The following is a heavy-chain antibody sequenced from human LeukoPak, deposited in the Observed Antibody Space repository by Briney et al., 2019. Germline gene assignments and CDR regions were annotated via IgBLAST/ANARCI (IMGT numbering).Heavy chain of an antibody. V-gene: IGHV6-1*01. D-gene: IGHD3-22*01. CDR1: GHSVSSNNAA. CDR2: TYYRSKWFN. J-gene: IGHJ4*02. Sequence: SQTLSLTCAISGHSVSSNNAAWHWIRQSPSRGLEWLGRTYYRSKWFNDYEVSVKSRITINPDTSKNQFSLHLNSVTPEDTAVYYCTRYDSRGYYFDYWGQGTLVTVSS. CDR3: TRYDSRGYYFDY.